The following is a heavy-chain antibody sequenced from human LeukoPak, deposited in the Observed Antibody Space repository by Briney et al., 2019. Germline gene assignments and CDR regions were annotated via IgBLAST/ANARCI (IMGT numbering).Heavy chain of an antibody. CDR2: IYYSGSA. Sequence: SETLSLTCTVSGGSLSSYYWSWIRQPPGKGLEWIGYIYYSGSANYNPSLKSRVTISVDTSKIQFSLKLNAVTAADTAVYYCARGRYWNYLFFDYWGQGTLVTVSS. V-gene: IGHV4-59*12. J-gene: IGHJ4*02. D-gene: IGHD1-7*01. CDR3: ARGRYWNYLFFDY. CDR1: GGSLSSYY.